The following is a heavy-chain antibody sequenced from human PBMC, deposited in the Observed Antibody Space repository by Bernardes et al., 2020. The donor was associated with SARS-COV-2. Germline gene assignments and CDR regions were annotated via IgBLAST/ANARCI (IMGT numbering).Heavy chain of an antibody. V-gene: IGHV4-34*01. Sequence: AETLSLTCAVYGGSFSGYFWRWLRQPPGKGLEWIGEINHSGSANYSPSLKSRVTISVDTSKNQFSLKVTSVTAADTAVYYCARGARWNISPSALFRRRGSTLHGLDVWGQGTTVTVSS. D-gene: IGHD2-21*01. J-gene: IGHJ6*02. CDR1: GGSFSGYF. CDR2: INHSGSA. CDR3: ARGARWNISPSALFRRRGSTLHGLDV.